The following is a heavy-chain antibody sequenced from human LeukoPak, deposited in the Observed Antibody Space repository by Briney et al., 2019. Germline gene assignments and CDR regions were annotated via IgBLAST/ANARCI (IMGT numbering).Heavy chain of an antibody. CDR2: ISGSGGNT. J-gene: IGHJ4*02. V-gene: IGHV3-23*01. Sequence: GGSLRLSCAASGFSFSTYAMSWVRQAPGKRLEWVSAISGSGGNTYYADSVKGRFTISRDNSKNTLYLQMNSLRAEDTAVYYCAKGVYYYDSSGYYYTYYFDYWGQGTLVTVSS. CDR3: AKGVYYYDSSGYYYTYYFDY. CDR1: GFSFSTYA. D-gene: IGHD3-22*01.